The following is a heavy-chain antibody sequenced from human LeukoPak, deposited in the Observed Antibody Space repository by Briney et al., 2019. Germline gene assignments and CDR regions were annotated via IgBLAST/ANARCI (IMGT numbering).Heavy chain of an antibody. CDR3: ARDPLLWFGELSDLNWFDP. D-gene: IGHD3-10*01. Sequence: GGSLRLSCAASGFTFSYYGMHWVRQAPGKGLEWVAFIRSDGSNKYYADSVKGRFTMSRDNSKNTLYLQMNSLRAEDTAVYYCARDPLLWFGELSDLNWFDPWGQGTLVTVSS. J-gene: IGHJ5*02. CDR2: IRSDGSNK. V-gene: IGHV3-30*02. CDR1: GFTFSYYG.